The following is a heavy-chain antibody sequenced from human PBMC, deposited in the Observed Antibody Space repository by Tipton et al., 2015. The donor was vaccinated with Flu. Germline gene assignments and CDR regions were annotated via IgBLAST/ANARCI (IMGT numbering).Heavy chain of an antibody. CDR3: ARLTTRTYCPGY. V-gene: IGHV4-38-2*01. J-gene: IGHJ4*02. D-gene: IGHD1-26*01. Sequence: TLSLTCAVSGYSINSGYFWGWIRQPPGKGLEWIGSKYHSGTTYYNPSLKSRVTISVDTSKNQFSLKLSSVTAADTAVYYCARLTTRTYCPGYWGQGTLVTVSS. CDR2: KYHSGTT. CDR1: GYSINSGYF.